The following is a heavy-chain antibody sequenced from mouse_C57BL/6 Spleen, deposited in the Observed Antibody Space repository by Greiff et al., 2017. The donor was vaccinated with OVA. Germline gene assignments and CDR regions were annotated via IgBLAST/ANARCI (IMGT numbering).Heavy chain of an antibody. J-gene: IGHJ4*01. CDR2: IHPNSGST. D-gene: IGHD1-1*01. CDR1: GYTFTSYW. V-gene: IGHV1-64*01. CDR3: ARGVRITTPGAMDD. Sequence: QVQLQQPGAELVKPGASVKLSCKASGYTFTSYWMHWVKQRPGQGLEWIGMIHPNSGSTNYNEKFKSKATLTVDKSSSTAYMQLSSLTSEDSAVYYCARGVRITTPGAMDDWGQGTSVTVSS.